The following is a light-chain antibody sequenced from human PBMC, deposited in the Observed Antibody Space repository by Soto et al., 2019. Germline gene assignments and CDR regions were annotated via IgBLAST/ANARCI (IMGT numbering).Light chain of an antibody. CDR3: QQRSNWHT. CDR1: QSVSSS. Sequence: EIVLTQSPATLSLSPGERATLSCRASQSVSSSLAWYQQKPGQAPRLLIYDASNRATGIPARFSGSGSGTDFTLTISSLEPEDFAVYYCQQRSNWHTFGGWTKGEIK. J-gene: IGKJ4*01. V-gene: IGKV3-11*01. CDR2: DAS.